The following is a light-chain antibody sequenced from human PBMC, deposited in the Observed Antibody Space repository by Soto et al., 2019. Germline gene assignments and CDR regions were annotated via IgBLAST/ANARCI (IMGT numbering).Light chain of an antibody. CDR3: QQYGSSPLT. J-gene: IGKJ4*01. CDR1: QSVSSN. V-gene: IGKV3-15*01. Sequence: EIVITLSPVTLSVSPGERAALSCRASQSVSSNLAWYQQKPGQAPRLLIYGASTRATGIPARFSGSGSGRDFTLTISSLEPEDFAVYYCQQYGSSPLTFGGGTKVDIK. CDR2: GAS.